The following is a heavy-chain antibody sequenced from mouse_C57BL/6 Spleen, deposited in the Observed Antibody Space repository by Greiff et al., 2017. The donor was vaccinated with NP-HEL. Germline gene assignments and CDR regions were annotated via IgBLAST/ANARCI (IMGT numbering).Heavy chain of an antibody. CDR2: INPSSGYT. D-gene: IGHD1-2*01. CDR1: GYTFTSYT. CDR3: ARDYGHLVAMYY. Sequence: VQLQQSGAELARPGASVKMSCKASGYTFTSYTMHWVKQRPGQGLEWIGYINPSSGYTKYNQKFKDKATLTADKSSSTAYMQLSSLTSEDSAVYYCARDYGHLVAMYYWGQGTSVTVSS. V-gene: IGHV1-4*01. J-gene: IGHJ4*01.